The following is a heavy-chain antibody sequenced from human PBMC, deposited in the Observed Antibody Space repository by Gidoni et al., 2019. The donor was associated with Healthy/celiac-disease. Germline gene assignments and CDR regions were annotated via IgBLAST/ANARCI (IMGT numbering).Heavy chain of an antibody. Sequence: EVQLVESGGGLVQPGRSLRLSCAASGFTFDDYALHWVRQAPGKGLEGISGISWNSGSIGYAEYVKGRFTISRDNAKNSLYLQMNSLRAEDTAVYYCAKADSSSWSHRFTNWFDPWGQGTLVTVSS. CDR1: GFTFDDYA. J-gene: IGHJ5*02. V-gene: IGHV3-9*01. CDR2: ISWNSGSI. D-gene: IGHD6-13*01. CDR3: AKADSSSWSHRFTNWFDP.